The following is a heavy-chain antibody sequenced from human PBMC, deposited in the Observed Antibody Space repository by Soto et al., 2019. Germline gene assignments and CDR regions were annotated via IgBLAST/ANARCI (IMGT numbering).Heavy chain of an antibody. J-gene: IGHJ4*02. Sequence: PGGSLRLSCAASGFTFSSYAMSWVRQAPGKGLEWVSAISGSGGSTYYADSVKGRFTISRDNSKNTLYLQMNSLRAEDTAVYYCAKDAYYLDCSGGRCYSDYWGQGTLVTVSS. D-gene: IGHD2-15*01. CDR3: AKDAYYLDCSGGRCYSDY. CDR1: GFTFSSYA. CDR2: ISGSGGST. V-gene: IGHV3-23*01.